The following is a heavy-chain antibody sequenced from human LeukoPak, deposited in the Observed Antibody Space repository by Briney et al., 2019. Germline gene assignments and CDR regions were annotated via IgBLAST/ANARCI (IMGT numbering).Heavy chain of an antibody. CDR2: ISAYNGNT. J-gene: IGHJ3*02. D-gene: IGHD3-10*01. Sequence: ASVKVSCKASGYTFTSYGISWVRQAPGQGLEWMGWISAYNGNTNYAQKLQGRVTMTTDTSTSTAYMELRSLRSDDTAVYYCARDFSHYYGSGSYFAFDIRGQGTMVTVSS. CDR3: ARDFSHYYGSGSYFAFDI. CDR1: GYTFTSYG. V-gene: IGHV1-18*01.